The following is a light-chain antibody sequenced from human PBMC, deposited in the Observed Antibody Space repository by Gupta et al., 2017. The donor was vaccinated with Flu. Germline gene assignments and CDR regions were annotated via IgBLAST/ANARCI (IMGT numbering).Light chain of an antibody. V-gene: IGLV2-14*01. CDR3: CSYTSTSVYV. Sequence: QSALTQPASVSGSPGQSITIPCTGTSSDVGAYNHVSWYQQHPGKAPKLMIYEVSNRPSGVSNRFSGSKSGNTASLTISGLQAEDEADYYCCSYTSTSVYVFGTGTKVTVL. CDR2: EVS. J-gene: IGLJ1*01. CDR1: SSDVGAYNH.